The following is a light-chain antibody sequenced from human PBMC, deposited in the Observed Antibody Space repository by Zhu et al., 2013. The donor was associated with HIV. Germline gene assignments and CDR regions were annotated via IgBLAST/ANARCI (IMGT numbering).Light chain of an antibody. J-gene: IGLJ2*01. CDR3: SSYAGSNNVI. Sequence: QSALTQPRSVSGSPGQSVTISCTGTSSDVGGYRYVSWYQQHPGKAPKLMIYEVTNRPSGVPDRFSGSKSGNTASLTVSGLQAEDEADYYCSSYAGSNNVIFGGGTKLTVL. V-gene: IGLV2-8*01. CDR2: EVT. CDR1: SSDVGGYRY.